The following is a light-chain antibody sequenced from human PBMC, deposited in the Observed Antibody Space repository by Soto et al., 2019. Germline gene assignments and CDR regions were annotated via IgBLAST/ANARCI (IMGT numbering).Light chain of an antibody. CDR1: ENIRRK. V-gene: IGKV3-15*01. CDR2: EAS. Sequence: ETPSIQSPPTINASRLDTASXPCRASENIRRKVGWYQQKPGQSPKLLIYEASSRATGVPEMFSGSGSGTEFTLTISSMQPEDFAIYFCQHNNRAARIAFGQGT. CDR3: QHNNRAARIA. J-gene: IGKJ1*01.